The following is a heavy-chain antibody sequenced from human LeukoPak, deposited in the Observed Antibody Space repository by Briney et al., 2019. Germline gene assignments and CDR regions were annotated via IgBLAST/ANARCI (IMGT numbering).Heavy chain of an antibody. Sequence: GASVTVSCKASGYTFTDYYMHWVRQAPGQGFEWMGWINPNSGDTNYAQKFQGRVTMSRDTSISTAHMELSRLRSHDTGVYYCARANFLYCSSTTCLFDYWGQGTLVTVSS. CDR1: GYTFTDYY. CDR2: INPNSGDT. J-gene: IGHJ4*02. D-gene: IGHD2-2*01. CDR3: ARANFLYCSSTTCLFDY. V-gene: IGHV1-2*02.